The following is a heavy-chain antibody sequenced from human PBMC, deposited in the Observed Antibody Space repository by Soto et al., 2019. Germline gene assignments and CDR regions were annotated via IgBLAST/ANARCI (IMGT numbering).Heavy chain of an antibody. CDR2: ISYAGGT. J-gene: IGHJ6*03. Sequence: QVQLQESGPGLVKSSETLSLTCTVSGGSISSYFWTWIRQPPGKGLEWIGYISYAGGTNYNPSLKSRVTIALDTSKKQLSLKLTSVTAADTAMYYCARGGVVGRYFYYIDVWGKGTTVTVSS. V-gene: IGHV4-59*01. CDR3: ARGGVVGRYFYYIDV. D-gene: IGHD2-15*01. CDR1: GGSISSYF.